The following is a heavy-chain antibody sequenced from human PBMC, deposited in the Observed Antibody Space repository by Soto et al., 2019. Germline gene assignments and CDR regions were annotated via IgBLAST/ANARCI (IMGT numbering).Heavy chain of an antibody. J-gene: IGHJ4*02. CDR2: IYYSGGT. CDR3: ARHVRGSSTSGNFDY. CDR1: GGSISSTTYF. V-gene: IGHV4-39*01. D-gene: IGHD6-6*01. Sequence: SETLSLTCTVSGGSISSTTYFWVWIRQPPGKGLEWIGSIYYSGGTYNNPSLKSRVTISVDTSKNHFSLKLSSVTAADTAVYYCARHVRGSSTSGNFDYWGQGTQVTVSS.